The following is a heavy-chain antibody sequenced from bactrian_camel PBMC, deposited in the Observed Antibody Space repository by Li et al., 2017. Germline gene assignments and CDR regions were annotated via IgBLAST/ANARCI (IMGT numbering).Heavy chain of an antibody. D-gene: IGHD7*01. CDR1: GFTYEHSE. V-gene: IGHV3S63*01. J-gene: IGHJ6*01. Sequence: HVQLVESGGGSVQAGGSLRLSCTHSGFTYEHSEIAWYRQAPGKECELVSSIDSDGSTSYADSVKGRFTISQDNAKNTLTLQMNSLKPEDTGIYYCAATRISTRGFCPGSTKREVYRAWGQGTQVTVS. CDR3: AATRISTRGFCPGSTKREVYRA. CDR2: IDSDGST.